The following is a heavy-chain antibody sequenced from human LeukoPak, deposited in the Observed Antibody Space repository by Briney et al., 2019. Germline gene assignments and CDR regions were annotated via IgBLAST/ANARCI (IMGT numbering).Heavy chain of an antibody. J-gene: IGHJ1*01. CDR1: GVSISSGGYY. CDR2: IYYSGST. CDR3: ATNLRGYCTNGVCYGAEYFQH. V-gene: IGHV4-31*03. Sequence: SETLSLTCTVSGVSISSGGYYWSWIRQHPGKGLEWIGYIYYSGSTYYNPSLKSRVTISVDTSKNQFSLKLSSVTAADTAVYYCATNLRGYCTNGVCYGAEYFQHWGQGTLVTVSS. D-gene: IGHD2-8*01.